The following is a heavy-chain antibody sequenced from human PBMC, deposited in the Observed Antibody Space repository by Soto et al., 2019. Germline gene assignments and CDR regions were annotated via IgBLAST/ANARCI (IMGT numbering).Heavy chain of an antibody. CDR2: IIGSGGTT. J-gene: IGHJ6*03. CDR1: GFIFRNYV. D-gene: IGHD2-2*01. CDR3: TSSDIVVVPAGYYYYMDV. Sequence: GGSLRLSCTASGFIFRNYVMTWVRQAPGKGLEWVSSIIGSGGTTYYTDSVKGRFTISRDNSKNTLFLQINSLRAEDTAVYYCTSSDIVVVPAGYYYYMDVWGKGTTVTVSS. V-gene: IGHV3-23*01.